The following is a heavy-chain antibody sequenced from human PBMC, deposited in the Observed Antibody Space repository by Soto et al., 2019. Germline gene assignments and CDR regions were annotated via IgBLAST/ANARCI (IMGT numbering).Heavy chain of an antibody. CDR2: INPSSGGT. CDR1: GYPLTAKY. CDR3: AKGGSSGTEWFDP. Sequence: ASVKVSCKASGYPLTAKYLHWVRQAPGQGLEWMGWINPSSGGTKEAQKFRGRVTMTRDTSISAAYMELSRLTSDDTAVYYCAKGGSSGTEWFDPWGQGTLVTVSS. V-gene: IGHV1-2*02. D-gene: IGHD6-13*01. J-gene: IGHJ5*02.